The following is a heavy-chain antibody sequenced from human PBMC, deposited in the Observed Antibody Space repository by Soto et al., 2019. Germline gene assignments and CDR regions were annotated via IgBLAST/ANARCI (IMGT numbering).Heavy chain of an antibody. CDR1: GGTFSSYP. D-gene: IGHD6-6*01. J-gene: IGHJ5*02. CDR2: IIPIFGTA. Sequence: SVKVSCKASGGTFSSYPISWERQAPGQGLEWMGGIIPIFGTANYAQKFQGRVTITADESTSTAYMELRRLRSEDTAVYYCARKLDSSSSWFDPCGQRSRVIVAS. V-gene: IGHV1-69*13. CDR3: ARKLDSSSSWFDP.